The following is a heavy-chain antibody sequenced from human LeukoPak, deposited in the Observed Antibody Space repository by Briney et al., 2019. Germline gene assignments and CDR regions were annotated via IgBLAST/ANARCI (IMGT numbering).Heavy chain of an antibody. J-gene: IGHJ3*02. Sequence: PGGSLRLSCAASGFTFDDYAMHWVRQAPGKGLEWVSLISGDGGSTYYADSVKGRVTISRDNSKNSLYLQMNSLRTEDTALYYCAKDIFTGGDLDAFDIWGQGTMVTVSS. V-gene: IGHV3-43*02. CDR1: GFTFDDYA. D-gene: IGHD2-21*02. CDR3: AKDIFTGGDLDAFDI. CDR2: ISGDGGST.